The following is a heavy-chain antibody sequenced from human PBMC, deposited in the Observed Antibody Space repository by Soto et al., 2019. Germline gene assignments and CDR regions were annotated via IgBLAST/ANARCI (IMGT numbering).Heavy chain of an antibody. CDR3: AIDQGDILTGYMFDY. CDR2: IGYNGSNK. V-gene: IGHV3-30*02. Sequence: LRLSCAASGFTFSSYGMHWVRQAPGKGVEWVAFIGYNGSNKYYADSVKGRFTISRDNSKNTMYLQMNRLRAEDMDVYYCAIDQGDILTGYMFDYWGQGTLVTVSS. D-gene: IGHD3-9*01. CDR1: GFTFSSYG. J-gene: IGHJ4*02.